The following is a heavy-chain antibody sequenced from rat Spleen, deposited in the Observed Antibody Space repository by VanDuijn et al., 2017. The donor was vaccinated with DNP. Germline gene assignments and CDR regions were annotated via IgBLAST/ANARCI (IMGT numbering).Heavy chain of an antibody. Sequence: EVQLVESGGGLLQPGRSLRLSCAASGFTFSGYDMAWVRQAPSKGLEWVASISSDGSHTYYRDSVKGRFTISRDNAKSSLFLQMDSLRSEDTATYYCTTLITFMSGWSQGTSVTVSS. V-gene: IGHV5-20*01. CDR2: ISSDGSHT. D-gene: IGHD1-1*01. CDR3: TTLITFMSG. J-gene: IGHJ4*01. CDR1: GFTFSGYD.